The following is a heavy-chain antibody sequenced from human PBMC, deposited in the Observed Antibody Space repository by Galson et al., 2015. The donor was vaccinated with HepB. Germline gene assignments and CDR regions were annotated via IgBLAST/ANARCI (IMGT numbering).Heavy chain of an antibody. D-gene: IGHD6-19*01. CDR1: GFTFSSYG. CDR2: ISYDGSNK. CDR3: AKDRGDSGWLYFDF. J-gene: IGHJ4*02. V-gene: IGHV3-30*18. Sequence: SLRLSCAASGFTFSSYGMHWVRQAPGKGLEWVAVISYDGSNKYYADSVKGRFTISRDTSKYTLYLQMNSLRAEDTAVYYCAKDRGDSGWLYFDFWGQGTLVTVSS.